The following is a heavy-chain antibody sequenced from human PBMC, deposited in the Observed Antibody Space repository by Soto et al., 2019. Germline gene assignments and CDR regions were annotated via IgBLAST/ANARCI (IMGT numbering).Heavy chain of an antibody. CDR1: GFTFSSYS. J-gene: IGHJ6*02. CDR2: ISSSSSYI. D-gene: IGHD3-22*01. Sequence: PGGSLRLSCAASGFTFSSYSMNWVRQAPGKGLEWVSSISSSSSYIYYADSVKGRFTISRDNAKNSLYLQMNSLRAEDTAVYYCSREWYYYDSSGFPRGYYYYGMDVWGQGTTVTVSS. CDR3: SREWYYYDSSGFPRGYYYYGMDV. V-gene: IGHV3-21*01.